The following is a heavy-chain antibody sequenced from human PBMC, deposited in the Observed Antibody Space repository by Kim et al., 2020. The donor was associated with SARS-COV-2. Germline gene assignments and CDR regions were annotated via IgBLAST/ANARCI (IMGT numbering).Heavy chain of an antibody. Sequence: GGSLRLSCRASGFTFSNFAMCWVRQTPGKGLEWVAFISQDEYNKFYADSVKGRFTISRDNSQNTVYLQMNTLTTDDTAVYYCARVFFYYGSGISDDRGQG. V-gene: IGHV3-30*04. CDR3: ARVFFYYGSGISDD. J-gene: IGHJ4*02. D-gene: IGHD3-10*01. CDR2: ISQDEYNK. CDR1: GFTFSNFA.